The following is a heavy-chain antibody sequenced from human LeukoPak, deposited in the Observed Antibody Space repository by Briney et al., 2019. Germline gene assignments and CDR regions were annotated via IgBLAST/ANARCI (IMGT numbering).Heavy chain of an antibody. D-gene: IGHD3-10*01. CDR2: INPSGGST. Sequence: GASVKVSCKASGYTFTSYYMHWVRQAPGQGLEWMGIINPSGGSTSYAQKFQGRVTMTRDTSTSTAYMELSRLRSDDTAVYYCAKDPRALVRGVKQNNWFDPWGQGTLVTVSS. CDR1: GYTFTSYY. CDR3: AKDPRALVRGVKQNNWFDP. J-gene: IGHJ5*02. V-gene: IGHV1-46*01.